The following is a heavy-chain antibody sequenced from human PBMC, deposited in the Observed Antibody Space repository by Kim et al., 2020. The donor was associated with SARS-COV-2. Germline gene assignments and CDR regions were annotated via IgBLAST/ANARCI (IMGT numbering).Heavy chain of an antibody. CDR3: ARSLYYDSSGYYYPDDY. CDR1: GGTFSSYA. J-gene: IGHJ4*02. D-gene: IGHD3-22*01. Sequence: SVKVSCKASGGTFSSYAISWVRQAPGQGLEWMGGIIPIFGTANYAQKFQGRVTITADESTSTAYMELSSLRSEDTAVYYCARSLYYDSSGYYYPDDYWGQGTLVTVSS. CDR2: IIPIFGTA. V-gene: IGHV1-69*13.